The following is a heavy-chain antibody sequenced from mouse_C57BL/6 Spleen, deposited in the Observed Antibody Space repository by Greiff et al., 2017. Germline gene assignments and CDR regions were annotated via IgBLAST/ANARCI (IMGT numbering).Heavy chain of an antibody. Sequence: VQLKESGAELAKPGASVKLSCKASGYTFTSYWMHWVKQRPGQGLEWIGYINPSSGYTKYNQKFKDKATLTAAKSSSTAYMQLSSLTYEDSAVYYCAREGDYDGSPWFAYWGQGTLVTVSA. CDR1: GYTFTSYW. J-gene: IGHJ3*01. V-gene: IGHV1-7*01. CDR2: INPSSGYT. CDR3: AREGDYDGSPWFAY. D-gene: IGHD2-4*01.